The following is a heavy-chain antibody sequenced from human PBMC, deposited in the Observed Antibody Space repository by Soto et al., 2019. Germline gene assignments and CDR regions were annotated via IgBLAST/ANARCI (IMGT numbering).Heavy chain of an antibody. D-gene: IGHD6-13*01. J-gene: IGHJ6*02. CDR2: IIPIFGTA. CDR1: GGTFSSYA. Sequence: GASVKVSCKASGGTFSSYAISWVRQAPGQGLEWMGGIIPIFGTANYAQKFQGRVTITADESTSTAYMELSSLRSEDTAVYYCARGGIAAAGTSYYYYYGMDVWGQGTTVTVSS. V-gene: IGHV1-69*13. CDR3: ARGGIAAAGTSYYYYYGMDV.